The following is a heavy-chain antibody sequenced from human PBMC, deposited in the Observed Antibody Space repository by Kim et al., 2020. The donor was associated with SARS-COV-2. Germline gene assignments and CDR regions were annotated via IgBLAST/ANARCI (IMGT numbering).Heavy chain of an antibody. CDR2: INPSGGST. V-gene: IGHV1-46*01. Sequence: ASVKVSCKASGYTFTSYYMHWVRQAPGQGLEWMGIINPSGGSTSYAQKFQGRVTMTRDTSTSTVYMELSSLRSEDTAVYYCARDRVLWFGELLYLDYYYGMDVWGQGTTVTVSS. J-gene: IGHJ6*02. CDR3: ARDRVLWFGELLYLDYYYGMDV. CDR1: GYTFTSYY. D-gene: IGHD3-10*01.